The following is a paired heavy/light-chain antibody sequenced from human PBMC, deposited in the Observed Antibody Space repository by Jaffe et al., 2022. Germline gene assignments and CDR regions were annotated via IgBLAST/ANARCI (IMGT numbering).Light chain of an antibody. CDR3: QQYYSTPYT. CDR2: WAS. CDR1: QSILYNSNNKNS. J-gene: IGKJ2*01. V-gene: IGKV4-1*01. Sequence: DIVMTQSPDSLAVSLGERATINCKSSQSILYNSNNKNSLAWYRQKPGQPPNLLIYWASTRESGVPDRFSGSGSGTDFTLTISSLQAEDVAVYYCQQYYSTPYTFGQGTKLEIK.
Heavy chain of an antibody. CDR1: GFTFSSHA. CDR3: AKDLWWHNY. D-gene: IGHD2-21*01. CDR2: INDSGSGS. V-gene: IGHV3-23*01. Sequence: EVQLLESGGGSVQPGGSLRLSCAASGFTFSSHAMSWVRQAPGKGLEWVSGINDSGSGSNYADSVKGRFTISRDNSMNTLYLQMDSLRAEDTAIYYCAKDLWWHNYWGQGTLVTVSS. J-gene: IGHJ4*02.